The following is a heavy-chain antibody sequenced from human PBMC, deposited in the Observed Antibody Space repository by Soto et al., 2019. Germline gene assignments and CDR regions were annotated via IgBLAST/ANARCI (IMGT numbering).Heavy chain of an antibody. Sequence: GGSLRLSCAASGFTFSNAWMSWVRQAPGKGLEWVGRIKSKTDGGTTDYAAPVKGRFTISRDDSKNTLYLQMNSLKTEDTAVYYCTTDQAQYLDAFDIWGQGTMVTVSS. CDR3: TTDQAQYLDAFDI. CDR1: GFTFSNAW. J-gene: IGHJ3*02. CDR2: IKSKTDGGTT. V-gene: IGHV3-15*01.